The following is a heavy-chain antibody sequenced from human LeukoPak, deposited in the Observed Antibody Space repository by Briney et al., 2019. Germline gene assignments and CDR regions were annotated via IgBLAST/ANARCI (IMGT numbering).Heavy chain of an antibody. Sequence: PGGSLRLSCAASGFTFSSYGMHWVRQAPGKGLEWVAVISYDGSNKYYADSVKGRFTISRDDSKNTAYLQMNSLKTEDTAVYYCTRLLPAMDVWGKGTTVTISS. CDR3: TRLLPAMDV. CDR2: ISYDGSNK. J-gene: IGHJ6*03. CDR1: GFTFSSYG. D-gene: IGHD2-2*01. V-gene: IGHV3-30*03.